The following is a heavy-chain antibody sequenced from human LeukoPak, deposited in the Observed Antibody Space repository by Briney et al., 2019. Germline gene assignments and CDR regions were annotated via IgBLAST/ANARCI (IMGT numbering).Heavy chain of an antibody. Sequence: SETLSLTCTVSGGSISSYYWSWIRQPPGKGLEWIGSIYYSGSTYYNPSLKSRVTISVDTSKNQFSLKLSSVTAADTAVYYCARHTKNYYDSSGLDYWGQGTLVTVSS. D-gene: IGHD3-22*01. CDR2: IYYSGST. J-gene: IGHJ4*02. CDR1: GGSISSYY. V-gene: IGHV4-39*07. CDR3: ARHTKNYYDSSGLDY.